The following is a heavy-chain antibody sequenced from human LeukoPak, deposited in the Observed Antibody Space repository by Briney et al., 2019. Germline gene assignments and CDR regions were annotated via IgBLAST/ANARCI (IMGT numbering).Heavy chain of an antibody. Sequence: PSQTLSLTCTVSGGSISSGDYYWSWLRQPPGKGLEWIGYIYYSGSTYYNPSLKSRVTISVDTSKNQFPLKLSSVTAADTAVYYCARARYYYGSGSLRDFDYWGQGTLVTVSS. CDR2: IYYSGST. CDR3: ARARYYYGSGSLRDFDY. D-gene: IGHD3-10*01. V-gene: IGHV4-30-4*01. J-gene: IGHJ4*02. CDR1: GGSISSGDYY.